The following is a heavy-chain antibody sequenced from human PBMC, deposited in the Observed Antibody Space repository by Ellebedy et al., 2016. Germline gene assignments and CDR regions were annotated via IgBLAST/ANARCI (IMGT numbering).Heavy chain of an antibody. J-gene: IGHJ4*02. D-gene: IGHD6-6*01. CDR2: IYYSGST. Sequence: SETLSLTXTVSGGSLSSNSYFWTWIRQPPGKGLEWIGYIYYSGSTNYNPSLKSRVTISVDTSKNQFSLKLSSVTAADTAVYYCARSEYSSSYPFDYWGQGTLVTVSS. V-gene: IGHV4-61*01. CDR3: ARSEYSSSYPFDY. CDR1: GGSLSSNSYF.